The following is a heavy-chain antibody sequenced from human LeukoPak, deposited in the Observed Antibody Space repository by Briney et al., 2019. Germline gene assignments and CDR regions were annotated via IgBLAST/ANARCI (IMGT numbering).Heavy chain of an antibody. V-gene: IGHV1-69*04. Sequence: GASVKVSCKASGGTFSSYAISWVRQAPGQGLEWMGRIIPILGIPSYAQKFQGRVTITADKSTSTAYMELSSLRSEDTAVYYCARGLMAGPLYYFDYWGQGTLVTVSS. CDR1: GGTFSSYA. J-gene: IGHJ4*02. CDR3: ARGLMAGPLYYFDY. D-gene: IGHD5-24*01. CDR2: IIPILGIP.